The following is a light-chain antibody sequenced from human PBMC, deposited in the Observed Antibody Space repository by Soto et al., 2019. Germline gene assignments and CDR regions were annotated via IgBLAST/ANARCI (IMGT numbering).Light chain of an antibody. J-gene: IGLJ1*01. V-gene: IGLV2-18*02. CDR2: EVS. CDR1: SSDVGSYNR. CDR3: NSYTSSNTYV. Sequence: QSVLTQPPSVSGSPGQSVTISCTGTSSDVGSYNRVSWYQQPPGTAPKLMIYEVSNRPSGAPDRFSGPKSGNTASLTISGLQPEDEHDYYCNSYTSSNTYVFGTVTKVTV.